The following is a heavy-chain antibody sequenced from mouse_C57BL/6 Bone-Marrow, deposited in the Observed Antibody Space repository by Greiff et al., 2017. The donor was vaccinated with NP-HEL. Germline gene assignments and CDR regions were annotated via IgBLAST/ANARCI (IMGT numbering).Heavy chain of an antibody. D-gene: IGHD2-4*01. CDR2: IYPGSGST. Sequence: QVQLQQPGAELVKPGASVKMSCKASGYNFTSYWITWVKQRPGQGLEWIGDIYPGSGSTNYNEKFKSKATLTVDTSSSTAYMQLSSLTSEDSAVYYCARGRGLRRYFDVWGTGTAVTVSS. CDR3: ARGRGLRRYFDV. CDR1: GYNFTSYW. J-gene: IGHJ1*03. V-gene: IGHV1-55*01.